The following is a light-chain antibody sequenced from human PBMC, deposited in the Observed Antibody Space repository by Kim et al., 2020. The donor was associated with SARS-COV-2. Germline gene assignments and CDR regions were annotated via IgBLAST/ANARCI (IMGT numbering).Light chain of an antibody. Sequence: APGKTARITCGGDNIGSKSVHWYQQKSGQAPVVVIYYDSDRPSGIPERFSGSNSGNMATLTISRVEAGDEADYYCQVWDSSSDHVIFGGGTKLTVL. J-gene: IGLJ2*01. CDR2: YDS. V-gene: IGLV3-21*04. CDR3: QVWDSSSDHVI. CDR1: NIGSKS.